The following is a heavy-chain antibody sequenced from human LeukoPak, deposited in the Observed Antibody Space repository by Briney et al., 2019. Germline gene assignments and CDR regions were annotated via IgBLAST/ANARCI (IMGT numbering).Heavy chain of an antibody. D-gene: IGHD3-10*01. V-gene: IGHV1-69*04. CDR1: GGTFSSYA. J-gene: IGHJ4*02. CDR3: ASGGGSGSYYDNY. Sequence: SVKVSCKASGGTFSSYAISWVRQAPGQGLEWMGRIIPILGIANYTQKFQGRVTITADKSTSTAYMELSSLRSEDTAVYYCASGGGSGSYYDNYWGQGTLVTVSS. CDR2: IIPILGIA.